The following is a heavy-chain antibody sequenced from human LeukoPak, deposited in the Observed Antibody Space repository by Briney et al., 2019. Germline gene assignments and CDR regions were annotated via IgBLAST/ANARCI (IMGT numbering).Heavy chain of an antibody. V-gene: IGHV3-23*01. CDR1: GFTFSSYA. CDR2: ISGSGGST. CDR3: AKDQKQLGPYYGMDV. D-gene: IGHD6-6*01. J-gene: IGHJ6*02. Sequence: PGGSLRLSCAASGFTFSSYAMSWVRQAPGKGLEWVSAISGSGGSTYYADSVKGRFTISRDNSKNTLHLQMNSLRAEDTAVYYCAKDQKQLGPYYGMDVWGQGTTVTVSS.